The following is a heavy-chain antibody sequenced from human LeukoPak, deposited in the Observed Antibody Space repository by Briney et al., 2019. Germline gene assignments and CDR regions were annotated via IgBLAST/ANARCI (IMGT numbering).Heavy chain of an antibody. V-gene: IGHV1-2*02. J-gene: IGHJ4*02. CDR3: ASVVGSSGWTLDY. CDR2: INPNSGGT. D-gene: IGHD6-19*01. Sequence: ASVKVSCKASGYTFTGYYMHWVRQAPGLGLEWMGWINPNSGGTNYAQKFQGRVTMTRDTSISTAYMELSRLRSDDTAVYYCASVVGSSGWTLDYWGQGTLVTVSS. CDR1: GYTFTGYY.